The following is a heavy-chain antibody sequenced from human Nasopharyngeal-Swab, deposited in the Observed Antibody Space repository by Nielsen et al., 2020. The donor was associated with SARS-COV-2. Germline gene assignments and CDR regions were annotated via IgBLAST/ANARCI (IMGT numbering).Heavy chain of an antibody. Sequence: SETLSLTCAVSGRSVSGYYWSWIRQPPGDRLEWIGYINTIGVTKYNPSLNSRVSMSVDATRNQLSLNLWSMTAADTAMYFCARISLPQIVGATNPVDYWGQGTLVTVSA. V-gene: IGHV4-4*08. CDR1: GRSVSGYY. CDR3: ARISLPQIVGATNPVDY. D-gene: IGHD1-26*01. CDR2: INTIGVT. J-gene: IGHJ4*02.